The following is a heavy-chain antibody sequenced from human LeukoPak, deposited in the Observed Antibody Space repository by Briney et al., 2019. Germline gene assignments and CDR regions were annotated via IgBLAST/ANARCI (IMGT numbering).Heavy chain of an antibody. CDR2: ISRSGSTK. CDR1: GLTFSDHG. J-gene: IGHJ6*03. D-gene: IGHD2-15*01. CDR3: ARVLRYCSGGNCYSGGLGYMDV. Sequence: PGGSLRLSCVVSGLTFSDHGMTWVRQAPGKGLEWVSSISRSGSTKYYADSVKGRFTISRDNAKNSLFLQMNSLRAEDTAVYYCARVLRYCSGGNCYSGGLGYMDVWGKGTTVTISS. V-gene: IGHV3-11*01.